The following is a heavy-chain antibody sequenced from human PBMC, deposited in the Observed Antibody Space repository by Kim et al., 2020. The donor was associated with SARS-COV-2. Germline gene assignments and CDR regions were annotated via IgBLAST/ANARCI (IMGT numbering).Heavy chain of an antibody. Sequence: SETLSLTCTVSGGSVSSGSYYWSWIRQPPGKGLEWIGYIYYSGSTNYNPSLKSRVTISVDTSKNQFSLKLSSVTAADTAVYYCARDRITMVRGVISDAFDIWGQGTMVTVSS. D-gene: IGHD3-10*01. CDR1: GGSVSSGSYY. V-gene: IGHV4-61*01. J-gene: IGHJ3*02. CDR2: IYYSGST. CDR3: ARDRITMVRGVISDAFDI.